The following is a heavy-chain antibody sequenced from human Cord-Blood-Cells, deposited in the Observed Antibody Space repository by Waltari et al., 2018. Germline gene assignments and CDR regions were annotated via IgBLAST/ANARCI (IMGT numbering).Heavy chain of an antibody. CDR3: ATRGRGEGSAQNWAFDY. Sequence: EVQLVESGGGLVQPGGSLRLSCAASGFTVSSNYMSWVRQAPGKGLEWGSVIYSGGSTYYADSVEGRFTITRDKSKNTRYLQMNSLRAEDTAVYYCATRGRGEGSAQNWAFDYWGQGTLVTVSS. CDR2: IYSGGST. J-gene: IGHJ4*02. CDR1: GFTVSSNY. V-gene: IGHV3-66*01. D-gene: IGHD7-27*01.